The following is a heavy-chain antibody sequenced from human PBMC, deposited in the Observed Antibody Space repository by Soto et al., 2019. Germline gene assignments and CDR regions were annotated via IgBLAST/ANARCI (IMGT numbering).Heavy chain of an antibody. CDR1: GYTFATYN. D-gene: IGHD2-8*01. J-gene: IGHJ4*02. CDR3: VRYGVAATY. V-gene: IGHV1-8*02. Sequence: QVQLVQSGAELKKPGASVKVSCKASGYTFATYNINWVRQATGQGLEWMVWMNPNSGTTGYAQKFQDRITLTRDSSRTTAYMELSSLTSDDTAVYFCVRYGVAATYWGQGTQVTVSS. CDR2: MNPNSGTT.